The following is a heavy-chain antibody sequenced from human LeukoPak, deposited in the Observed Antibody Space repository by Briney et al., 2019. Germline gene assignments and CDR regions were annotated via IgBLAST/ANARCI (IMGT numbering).Heavy chain of an antibody. D-gene: IGHD3-22*01. Sequence: GGSLRLSCAASGFTFSSYWMHWVRQAPGKGLVWVSRINSDGSITSYADSVKGRFTISRDNAKNTLYLQMNSLRAEDTAVYYCARDLVGSYDSSGYYSWGDAFDIWGQGTMVTVSS. V-gene: IGHV3-74*01. CDR2: INSDGSIT. CDR1: GFTFSSYW. CDR3: ARDLVGSYDSSGYYSWGDAFDI. J-gene: IGHJ3*02.